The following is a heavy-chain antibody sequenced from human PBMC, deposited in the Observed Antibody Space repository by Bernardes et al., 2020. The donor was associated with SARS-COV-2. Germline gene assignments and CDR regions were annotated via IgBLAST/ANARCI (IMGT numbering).Heavy chain of an antibody. J-gene: IGHJ4*02. CDR3: TRGELYSRGRETKFYFDY. CDR1: GFTFSSYW. D-gene: IGHD6-19*01. CDR2: MKQDGSET. V-gene: IGHV3-7*01. Sequence: GGSLRLSCAASGFTFSSYWMSWVRQAPGKGLEWVANMKQDGSETYYADSVKGRFTISRDNAKNSVNLEMNSLRAEDTAVYYCTRGELYSRGRETKFYFDYWGQGTLVTVSS.